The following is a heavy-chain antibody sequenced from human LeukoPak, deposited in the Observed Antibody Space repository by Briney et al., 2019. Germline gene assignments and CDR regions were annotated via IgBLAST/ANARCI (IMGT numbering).Heavy chain of an antibody. D-gene: IGHD6-13*01. V-gene: IGHV3-30*18. CDR1: GFIFSSYG. CDR2: ISFDGSNK. CDR3: AKDHSLAAGGTGECVDY. Sequence: PGRSLRLSCAASGFIFSSYGMHWVRQTPGKGLEWVAVISFDGSNKYYADSVKGRFTISRDKSKNTVYLQMNSLRTEDTAVYYCAKDHSLAAGGTGECVDYWGQGTLVTVSP. J-gene: IGHJ4*02.